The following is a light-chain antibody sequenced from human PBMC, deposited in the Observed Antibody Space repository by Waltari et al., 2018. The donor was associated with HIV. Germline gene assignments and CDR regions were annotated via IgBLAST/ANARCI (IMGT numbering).Light chain of an antibody. CDR3: QQYNSYPG. V-gene: IGKV1-5*03. CDR1: QSISSW. CDR2: KAS. Sequence: QMTQSPSTLSASVGDKVTITCRASQSISSWLAWYQQKPGKAPKLLIYKASSLESGVPSRFSGSGSGTEVTLTISSLQPDDFATYYCQQYNSYPGFGQGTKVEIK. J-gene: IGKJ1*01.